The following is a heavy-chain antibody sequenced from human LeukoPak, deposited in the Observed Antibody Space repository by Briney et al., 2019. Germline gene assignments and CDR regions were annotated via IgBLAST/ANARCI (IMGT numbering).Heavy chain of an antibody. J-gene: IGHJ6*02. CDR3: AREDGDGYNSGYYYGMDV. CDR2: IYYSGST. D-gene: IGHD5-24*01. V-gene: IGHV4-59*01. CDR1: GGSISSYY. Sequence: PSETLSLTCTVSGGSISSYYWSWIRQPPGKGLEWIGYIYYSGSTNYNPSLKGRVTISVDTSKNQFSLKLSSVTAADTAVHYCAREDGDGYNSGYYYGMDVWGQGTTVTVSS.